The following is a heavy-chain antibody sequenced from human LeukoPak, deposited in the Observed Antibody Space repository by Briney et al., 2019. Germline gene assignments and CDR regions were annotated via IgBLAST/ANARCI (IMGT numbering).Heavy chain of an antibody. J-gene: IGHJ3*02. CDR2: INPSGGST. D-gene: IGHD6-19*01. V-gene: IGHV1-46*01. CDR1: GYTFTSYY. Sequence: ASVKVSCKASGYTFTSYYMHWVRQAPGQGLEWMGIINPSGGSTSYAQKFQGRVTMTRDTSTSTVYMELSSLRSEDTAVYYCARLPQIAVAGMIGHGYAFDIWGQGTMVTVSS. CDR3: ARLPQIAVAGMIGHGYAFDI.